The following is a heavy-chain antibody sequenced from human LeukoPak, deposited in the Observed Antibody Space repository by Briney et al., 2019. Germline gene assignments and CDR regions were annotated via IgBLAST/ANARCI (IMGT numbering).Heavy chain of an antibody. J-gene: IGHJ4*02. Sequence: PGEALKISCKGSGYSFTNYWIGWVRQMPGKGLEWMGIIYPGDSDTRYSPSFQGQITISADKSISTAYLQWSSLKASDTAMYYCARPLVTSSWHFHYWGQGTLVTVSS. V-gene: IGHV5-51*01. CDR2: IYPGDSDT. CDR3: ARPLVTSSWHFHY. D-gene: IGHD6-13*01. CDR1: GYSFTNYW.